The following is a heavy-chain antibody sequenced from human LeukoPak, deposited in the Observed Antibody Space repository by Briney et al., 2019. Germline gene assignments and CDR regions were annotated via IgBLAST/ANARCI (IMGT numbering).Heavy chain of an antibody. J-gene: IGHJ4*02. CDR3: ARERGRGPYGSGSYWDY. Sequence: ASVKVSRKASGGTFSSYAISWVRQAPGQGLEWMGGIIPIFGTANYAQKFQGRVTITADESTSTAYMELSSLRSEDTAVYYCARERGRGPYGSGSYWDYWGQGTLVTVSS. V-gene: IGHV1-69*01. D-gene: IGHD3-10*01. CDR1: GGTFSSYA. CDR2: IIPIFGTA.